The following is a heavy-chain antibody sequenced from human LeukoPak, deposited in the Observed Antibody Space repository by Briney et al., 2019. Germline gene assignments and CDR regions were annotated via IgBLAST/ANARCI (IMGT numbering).Heavy chain of an antibody. CDR2: MNPNSGNT. J-gene: IGHJ4*02. CDR3: ARGSTTGTTGY. Sequence: GASVKVSCKASGYTFTGYYMHWVRQATGQGLEWMGWMNPNSGNTGYAQKFQGRVTITRNTSISTAYMELSSLRSEDTAVYYCARGSTTGTTGYWGQGTLVTVSS. CDR1: GYTFTGYY. V-gene: IGHV1-8*03. D-gene: IGHD1-1*01.